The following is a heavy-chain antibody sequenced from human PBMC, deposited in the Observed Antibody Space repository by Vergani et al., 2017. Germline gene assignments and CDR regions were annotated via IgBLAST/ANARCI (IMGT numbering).Heavy chain of an antibody. CDR1: GFIFTNCA. CDR2: IGGSGDST. D-gene: IGHD5-18*01. V-gene: IGHV3-23*01. J-gene: IGHJ4*01. CDR3: AKDPATSMGF. Sequence: EVQLLESGGGLGQPGGSLRLSCAASGFIFTNCAMSWVRQAPGKGLEWVSTIGGSGDSTFYADSVKGRFAISRDNSKNTVYLQMNSLRAEDTAVYYCAKDPATSMGFGGQGILVTVSS.